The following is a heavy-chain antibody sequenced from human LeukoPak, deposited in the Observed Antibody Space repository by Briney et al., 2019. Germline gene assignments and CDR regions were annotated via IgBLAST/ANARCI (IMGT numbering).Heavy chain of an antibody. J-gene: IGHJ4*02. D-gene: IGHD3-22*01. CDR1: GGSFSGYY. CDR2: INHSGST. Sequence: SETLSLTCAVYGGSFSGYYWSWIRQPPGKGLEWIGEINHSGSTNYNPSLKSRVTMPVDTSKNQFSLNLSSVTAADTAVYYCARRGDYYYDNSWGQGTLVTVPS. CDR3: ARRGDYYYDNS. V-gene: IGHV4-34*01.